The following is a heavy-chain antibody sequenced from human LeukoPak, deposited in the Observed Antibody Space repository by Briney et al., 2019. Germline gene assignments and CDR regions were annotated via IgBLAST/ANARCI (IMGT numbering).Heavy chain of an antibody. CDR3: ARDSEDWLLTDY. D-gene: IGHD3/OR15-3a*01. V-gene: IGHV3-11*01. J-gene: IGHJ4*02. CDR2: ISSSGSTI. Sequence: PGGSLRLSCAASGFTFSDYYMSWIRQAPGKGLEWVSYISSSGSTIYYADSVKGRFTISRDNAKNSLYLQMNSLRAKDTAVYYCARDSEDWLLTDYWGQGTLVTVSS. CDR1: GFTFSDYY.